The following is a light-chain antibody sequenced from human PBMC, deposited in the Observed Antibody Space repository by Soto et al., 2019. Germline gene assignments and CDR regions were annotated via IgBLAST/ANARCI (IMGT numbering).Light chain of an antibody. Sequence: QSALSQPASVSRSPGQSITISCTGTSSDVGGYNYVSWYQQHPGKAPKVIIYDVTKRPSGISTRFSGSKSGNTASLTISGLQVEDEADYYCSSFRRGSTRVVFGGGTKLTV. CDR2: DVT. CDR1: SSDVGGYNY. V-gene: IGLV2-14*03. J-gene: IGLJ2*01. CDR3: SSFRRGSTRVV.